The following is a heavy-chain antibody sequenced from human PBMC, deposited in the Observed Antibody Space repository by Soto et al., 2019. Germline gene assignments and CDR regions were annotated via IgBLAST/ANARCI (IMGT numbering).Heavy chain of an antibody. D-gene: IGHD6-13*01. J-gene: IGHJ6*02. Sequence: ASVKVSCKASGYTFSRYGISWLRQAPGQGLEWLGWISAYSGNTNYAQKLQDRVTMTTDTSTSTASMELRSLTSGDTAVYYCARVPLEAALRFYYYYGMDVWGPGTTVTVSS. CDR2: ISAYSGNT. CDR1: GYTFSRYG. CDR3: ARVPLEAALRFYYYYGMDV. V-gene: IGHV1-18*04.